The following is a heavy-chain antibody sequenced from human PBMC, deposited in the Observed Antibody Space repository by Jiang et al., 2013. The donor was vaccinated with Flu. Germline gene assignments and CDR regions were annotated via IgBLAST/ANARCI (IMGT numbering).Heavy chain of an antibody. V-gene: IGHV4-39*07. CDR2: IYYSGST. Sequence: PGLVKPSETLSLTCTVSGGSISSSSYYWGWIRQPPGKGLEWIGSIYYSGSTYYNPSLKSRVTISVDTSKNQFSLKLSSVTAADTAVYYCADSELYYYGSGSYGYGMDVWGQGTTVTVSS. J-gene: IGHJ6*02. CDR3: ADSELYYYGSGSYGYGMDV. D-gene: IGHD3-10*01. CDR1: GGSISSSSYY.